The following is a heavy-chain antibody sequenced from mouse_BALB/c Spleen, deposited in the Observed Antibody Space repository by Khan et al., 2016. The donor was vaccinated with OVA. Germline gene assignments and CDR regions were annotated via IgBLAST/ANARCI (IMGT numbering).Heavy chain of an antibody. Sequence: QVQLQESGAELVKPGASVKLSCKASGYTFTGYDINWVMPRPEQGLEWIGRIFPGDGTTTYNEKFKGKATLTTDKSSSTAYMQLSSLTSAASAVFFAAKGPAMMPCFPYGAQGTRVTAPA. V-gene: IGHV1S56*01. J-gene: IGHJ3*01. CDR1: GYTFTGYD. CDR3: AKGPAMMPCFPY. CDR2: IFPGDGTT. D-gene: IGHD2-3*01.